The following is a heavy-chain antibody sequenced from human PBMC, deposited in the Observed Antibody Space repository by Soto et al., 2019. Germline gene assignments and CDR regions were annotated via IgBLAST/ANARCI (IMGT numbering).Heavy chain of an antibody. V-gene: IGHV4-39*01. CDR1: GGSISSSSYY. Sequence: PSETLSLTCTVSGGSISSSSYYWGWIRQPPGKGLEWIGSIYYSGSTYYNPSLKSRVTISVDTSKNQFSLKLSSVTAADTAVYYCSRYCISITCYPYGMDVWGQGTTVTVSS. CDR2: IYYSGST. CDR3: SRYCISITCYPYGMDV. D-gene: IGHD2-2*01. J-gene: IGHJ6*02.